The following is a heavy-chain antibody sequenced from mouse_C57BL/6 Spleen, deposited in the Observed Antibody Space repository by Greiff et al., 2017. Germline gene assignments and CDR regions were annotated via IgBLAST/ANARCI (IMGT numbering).Heavy chain of an antibody. CDR1: GYSFTGYY. V-gene: IGHV1-42*01. J-gene: IGHJ2*01. CDR2: INPSTGGT. CDR3: ARNYYGSSYYFDY. D-gene: IGHD1-1*01. Sequence: VQLQQSGPELVKPGASVKISCKASGYSFTGYYMNWVKQSPEKSLEWIGEINPSTGGTTYNQKFKAKATLTVDKSSSTAYMQLKSLTSEDSAVYYCARNYYGSSYYFDYCGQGTTLTVSS.